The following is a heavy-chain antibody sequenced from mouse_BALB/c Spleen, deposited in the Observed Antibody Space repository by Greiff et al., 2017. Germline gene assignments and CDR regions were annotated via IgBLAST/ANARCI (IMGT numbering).Heavy chain of an antibody. CDR2: INPSTGST. D-gene: IGHD1-1*02. Sequence: VQLQQSGAELAKPGASVTMSCKASGYTFTSYWMHWVKQRPGQGLEWIGYINPSTGSTEYNQKFKDKATLTADKASSTSYMQLSSLTSEDSADYYCARSGGNPFAYWGQGTLVTVSA. J-gene: IGHJ3*01. CDR1: GYTFTSYW. V-gene: IGHV1-7*01. CDR3: ARSGGNPFAY.